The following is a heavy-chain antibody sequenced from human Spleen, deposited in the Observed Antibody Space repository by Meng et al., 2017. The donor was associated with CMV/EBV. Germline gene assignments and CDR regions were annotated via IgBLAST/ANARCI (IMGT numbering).Heavy chain of an antibody. D-gene: IGHD4-23*01. Sequence: GESLKISCAASGFTFSDYAMHWVRQAPGKGLEWVAVISYDGSNKHYADSVKGRFTISRDNSKNTLSLQMHSLRTEDTAVYYCARDGDYGANWGPIDYWGQGTLVTVSS. J-gene: IGHJ4*02. CDR3: ARDGDYGANWGPIDY. CDR1: GFTFSDYA. V-gene: IGHV3-30-3*01. CDR2: ISYDGSNK.